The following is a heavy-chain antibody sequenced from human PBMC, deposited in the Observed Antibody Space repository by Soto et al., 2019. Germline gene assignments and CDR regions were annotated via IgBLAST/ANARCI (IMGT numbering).Heavy chain of an antibody. D-gene: IGHD3-10*01. Sequence: LCLTCTVVDGSSRGGPYYWSWIRQHPGKGLEWIGYIYHSGSTYYNPSLESRVTISLDTSKNHFSLKLSSVTAADTAVYYCARSYGSGNYYGVPSNWFDPWGQGTLVTVSS. CDR2: IYHSGST. V-gene: IGHV4-31*03. J-gene: IGHJ5*02. CDR3: ARSYGSGNYYGVPSNWFDP. CDR1: DGSSRGGPYY.